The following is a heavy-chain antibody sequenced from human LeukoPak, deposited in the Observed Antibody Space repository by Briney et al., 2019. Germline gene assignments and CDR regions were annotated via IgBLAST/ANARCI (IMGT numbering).Heavy chain of an antibody. CDR3: ARESSGTYYLKH. Sequence: GGSMRLSCAASGFTFSYSYMNWIRQAPGNGPEWVSSISSRGDSTNYADSVKGRFTISRDNAKNSLYLQMNSLRAEDTAVYYCARESSGTYYLKHWGQGTLVTVYS. CDR1: GFTFSYSY. D-gene: IGHD1-26*01. CDR2: ISSRGDST. V-gene: IGHV3-11*05. J-gene: IGHJ4*02.